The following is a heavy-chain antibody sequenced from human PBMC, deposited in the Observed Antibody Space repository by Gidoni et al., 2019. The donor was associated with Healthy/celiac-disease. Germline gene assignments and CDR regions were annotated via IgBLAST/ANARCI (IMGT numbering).Heavy chain of an antibody. CDR1: GFTFSSYS. CDR2: ISSSSSTI. Sequence: VQLLASGGGLVLPGGSLRLSCASSGFTFSSYSMNWVLQAPGKGLEWVSYISSSSSTIYYADSVKGRFTISRDNAKNSLYLQMNSRRDEDTAVYYCARTIAVAGFDYWGQGTLVTVSS. V-gene: IGHV3-48*02. CDR3: ARTIAVAGFDY. D-gene: IGHD6-19*01. J-gene: IGHJ4*02.